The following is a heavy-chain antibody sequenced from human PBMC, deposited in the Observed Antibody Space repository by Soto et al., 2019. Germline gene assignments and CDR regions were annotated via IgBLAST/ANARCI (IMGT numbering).Heavy chain of an antibody. CDR2: IIPIFGTA. Sequence: QVQLVQSGAEVKKPGSSVKVSCKASGGTFSSYAISWVRQAPGQGLEWMGGIIPIFGTANYAQKFQGRVTITAYESTSPAYMGLRSLRSEDTAVYYCARESTVTKNQGYYGMDVWGQGTTVTVSS. CDR3: ARESTVTKNQGYYGMDV. D-gene: IGHD4-17*01. J-gene: IGHJ6*02. CDR1: GGTFSSYA. V-gene: IGHV1-69*12.